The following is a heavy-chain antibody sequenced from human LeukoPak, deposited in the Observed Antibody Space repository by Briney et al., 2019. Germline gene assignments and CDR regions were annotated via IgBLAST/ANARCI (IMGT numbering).Heavy chain of an antibody. CDR3: ARLSAYYYGSQFYYYMDV. Sequence: GGSLRLSCAASGFKFSSFSMSWVRQAPGKGLEWVANVKQDGSEKYSVDSVKGRFTISRDNAKNSVYLQMNSLRAEDTALYYCARLSAYYYGSQFYYYMDVWGEGTTVTVS. V-gene: IGHV3-7*01. CDR2: VKQDGSEK. J-gene: IGHJ6*03. CDR1: GFKFSSFS. D-gene: IGHD3-10*01.